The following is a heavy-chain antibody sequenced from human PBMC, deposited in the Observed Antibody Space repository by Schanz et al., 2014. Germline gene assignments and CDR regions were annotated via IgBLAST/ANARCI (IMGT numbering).Heavy chain of an antibody. CDR3: VRDAGWAFGDYHGMDV. CDR2: ISVYHGHT. J-gene: IGHJ6*02. V-gene: IGHV1-18*04. Sequence: QVQLVQSGVEVKRPGASVRVSCKASGYTFTSYYMHWVRQAPGQGLEWMGWISVYHGHTNYAEKVHGRVTMTTDTSTSTAYMELRSLISDDTAVYYCVRDAGWAFGDYHGMDVWGQGTSVTVSS. CDR1: GYTFTSYY. D-gene: IGHD3-10*01.